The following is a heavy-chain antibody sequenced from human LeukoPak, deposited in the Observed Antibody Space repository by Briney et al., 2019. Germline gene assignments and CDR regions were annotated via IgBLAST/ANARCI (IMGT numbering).Heavy chain of an antibody. D-gene: IGHD2-2*01. J-gene: IGHJ4*02. CDR1: GFTFSSYA. V-gene: IGHV3-30-3*01. CDR3: AKDMGYCSSTSCYDYFDY. CDR2: ISYDGSNK. Sequence: GRSLRLSCAASGFTFSSYAMHWVRQAPGKGLEWVAVISYDGSNKYYADSVKGRFTISRDNAKNSLYLQMNSLRAEDTALYYCAKDMGYCSSTSCYDYFDYWGQGTLVTVSS.